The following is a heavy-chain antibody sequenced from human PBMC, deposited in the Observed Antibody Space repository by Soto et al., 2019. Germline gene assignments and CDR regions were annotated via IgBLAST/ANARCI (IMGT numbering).Heavy chain of an antibody. CDR1: GFNFRSYE. CDR2: TASSGTTI. Sequence: GGSLRLSCAASGFNFRSYEMNWVRQAPGKGLEWVSYTASSGTTIYYAGSVKGRFTISRDNAKNSLYLQMNSLRADGTAVYYCASLESNIEVVTNATDFWGQGTLVTVSS. CDR3: ASLESNIEVVTNATDF. J-gene: IGHJ4*02. D-gene: IGHD2-21*02. V-gene: IGHV3-48*03.